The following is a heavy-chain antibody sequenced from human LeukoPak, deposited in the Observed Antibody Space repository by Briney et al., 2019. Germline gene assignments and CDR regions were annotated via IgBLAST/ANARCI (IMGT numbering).Heavy chain of an antibody. Sequence: GASVKVSCKASGYTFTSYGINWVRQAPGQGLEWMGWISAYNGNTNYAQKLQGRVTMTTDTSTSTAYMELRSLRSDDTAVYYCARAYCDSSGYPRPFDPWGQGTLVTVSS. J-gene: IGHJ5*02. CDR1: GYTFTSYG. CDR2: ISAYNGNT. V-gene: IGHV1-18*01. D-gene: IGHD3-22*01. CDR3: ARAYCDSSGYPRPFDP.